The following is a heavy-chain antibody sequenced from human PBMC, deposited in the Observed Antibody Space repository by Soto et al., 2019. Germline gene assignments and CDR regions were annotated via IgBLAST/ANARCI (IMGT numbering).Heavy chain of an antibody. D-gene: IGHD3-22*01. Sequence: PSETLSLTCAVSGYSISSVYYCGWLRRPPGEGVEGWGGSYHSGSTYYNPSLNSRVTILLDTSKNQFSLMLISVTAAATAVHYFASALYYYDSSGVALSFDYWGQGTLVTVSS. V-gene: IGHV4-38-2*01. CDR3: ASALYYYDSSGVALSFDY. J-gene: IGHJ4*02. CDR2: SYHSGST. CDR1: GYSISSVYY.